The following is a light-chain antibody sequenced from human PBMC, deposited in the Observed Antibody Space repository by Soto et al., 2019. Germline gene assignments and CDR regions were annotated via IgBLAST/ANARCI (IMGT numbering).Light chain of an antibody. V-gene: IGKV3-20*01. CDR1: QSVSSSY. J-gene: IGKJ5*01. CDR3: QQYGSSPST. Sequence: ELVLTQSPGPLSLSPGERATLSCRASQSVSSSYLAWYQQKPGQAPRLLIYGASSRATGIPDRFSGSGSGTDFTLTIIRLEPEDFAVYYCQQYGSSPSTFGRGTRLEIK. CDR2: GAS.